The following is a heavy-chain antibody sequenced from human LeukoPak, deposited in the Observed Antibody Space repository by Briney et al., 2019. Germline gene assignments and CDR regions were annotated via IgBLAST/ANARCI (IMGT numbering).Heavy chain of an antibody. CDR3: ATSYSSGPMNFDY. CDR1: GYSLSSGYY. V-gene: IGHV4-38-2*01. J-gene: IGHJ4*02. D-gene: IGHD6-19*01. CDR2: IYHSGST. Sequence: SETLSLTCAVSGYSLSSGYYWGWIRQPPGKGLAWIGSIYHSGSTYYNPSLKSRVTISVDTSKNQFSLKLSSVTAADTAVYYCATSYSSGPMNFDYWGQGTLVTVSS.